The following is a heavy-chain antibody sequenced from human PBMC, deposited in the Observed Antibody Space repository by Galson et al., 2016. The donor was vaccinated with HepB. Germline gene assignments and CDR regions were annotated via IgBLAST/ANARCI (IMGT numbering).Heavy chain of an antibody. CDR3: ARVGRPPRSSYHAYNWVDS. D-gene: IGHD3-3*01. V-gene: IGHV4-34*01. J-gene: IGHJ5*01. CDR1: GGSLNDYF. CDR2: VDRRGTT. Sequence: SETLSLTCAVYGGSLNDYFWTWIRQSPGKGLEWIGEVDRRGTTNHSPSFESRITVSVDTSKNQFSLKLTSVTAADTAIYFCARVGRPPRSSYHAYNWVDSWGQGIRVTVSS.